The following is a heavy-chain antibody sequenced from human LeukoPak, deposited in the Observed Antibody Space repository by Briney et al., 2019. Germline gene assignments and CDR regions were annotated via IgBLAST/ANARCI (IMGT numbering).Heavy chain of an antibody. CDR3: ARDRSIAAAGIDY. CDR1: GGSISSGDYY. D-gene: IGHD6-13*01. J-gene: IGHJ4*02. V-gene: IGHV4-30-4*01. Sequence: RSSQTLSLTCTVSGGSISSGDYYWSWIRQPPGKGLEWIGYIYYSGSTYYNPSLKSRVTISVDTSKNQFSLKLSSVTAADTAVYYCARDRSIAAAGIDYWGQGTLVTVSS. CDR2: IYYSGST.